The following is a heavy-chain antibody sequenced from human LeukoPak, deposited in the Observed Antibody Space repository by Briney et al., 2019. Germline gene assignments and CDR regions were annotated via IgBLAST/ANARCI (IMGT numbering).Heavy chain of an antibody. J-gene: IGHJ4*02. CDR2: IYYSGST. CDR3: ARVPNSGSRRGSVYFDY. CDR1: GGSISSYY. Sequence: SETLSLTCTVSGGSISSYYWSWIRQPPGKGLEWIGYIYYSGSTNYNPSLKSRVTISVDTSKNQFSLKLSSVTAADTAVYYCARVPNSGSRRGSVYFDYWGQGTLVTVSS. D-gene: IGHD3-22*01. V-gene: IGHV4-59*01.